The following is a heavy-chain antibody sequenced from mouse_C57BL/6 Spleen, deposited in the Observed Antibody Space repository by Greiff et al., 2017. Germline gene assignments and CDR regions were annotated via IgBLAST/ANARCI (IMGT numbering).Heavy chain of an antibody. J-gene: IGHJ2*01. CDR2: FHPYNDDT. CDR3: ARRDSNFYYFDY. Sequence: VNVVESGAELVKPGASVKMSCKASGYTFTTYPIEWMKQNHGKSLEWIGNFHPYNDDTKYNEKFKGKATLTVEKSSSTVYLELSRLTSDDSAVYYCARRDSNFYYFDYWGQGTTLTVSS. D-gene: IGHD2-5*01. V-gene: IGHV1-47*01. CDR1: GYTFTTYP.